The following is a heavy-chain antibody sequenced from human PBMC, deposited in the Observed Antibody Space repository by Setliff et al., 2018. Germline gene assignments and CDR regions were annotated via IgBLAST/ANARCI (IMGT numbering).Heavy chain of an antibody. CDR1: GGSFSGYH. D-gene: IGHD3-22*01. J-gene: IGHJ4*02. Sequence: SETLSLTCAVYGGSFSGYHWSWIRQAPGKGLEWIGSIYHSGSTYFNPSLKSRVTISVDTSKNQFSLGLTSVTAADTAVYYCARVSGYDTTGYSLLYWGQGTLVTVSS. CDR2: IYHSGST. CDR3: ARVSGYDTTGYSLLY. V-gene: IGHV4-34*01.